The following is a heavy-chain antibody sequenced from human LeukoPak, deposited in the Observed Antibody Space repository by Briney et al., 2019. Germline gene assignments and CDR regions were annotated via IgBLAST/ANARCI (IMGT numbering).Heavy chain of an antibody. J-gene: IGHJ4*02. CDR1: GFTFSSYA. D-gene: IGHD3-16*01. CDR2: MSNDGSNE. V-gene: IGHV3-30-3*01. Sequence: GGSLRPSCAASGFTFSSYAMHWVRQAPGKGLEWVAVMSNDGSNEYYADSVKGRFTIFRDNSKNTLYLQMNSLRAEDTAVYYCARDPVSTGLQINSDYWGQGTLVTVSS. CDR3: ARDPVSTGLQINSDY.